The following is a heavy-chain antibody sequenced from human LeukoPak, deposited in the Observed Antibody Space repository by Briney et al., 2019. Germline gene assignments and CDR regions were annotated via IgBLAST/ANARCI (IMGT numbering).Heavy chain of an antibody. Sequence: GGSLRLSCAAAGFTFSSYWMSWVRQAPGKGLEWVANIKQDGSEKYYVDSVKGRFTISRDSAKNSLYLQMNSLRAEDTAVYYFARAPTVTPFRCYYFDYWGQGTLVTVSS. CDR2: IKQDGSEK. J-gene: IGHJ4*02. D-gene: IGHD4-17*01. V-gene: IGHV3-7*01. CDR1: GFTFSSYW. CDR3: ARAPTVTPFRCYYFDY.